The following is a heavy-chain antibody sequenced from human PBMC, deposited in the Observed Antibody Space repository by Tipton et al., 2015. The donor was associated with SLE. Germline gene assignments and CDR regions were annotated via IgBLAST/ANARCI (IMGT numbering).Heavy chain of an antibody. CDR3: ARGEDYYDSGGHYGVDY. D-gene: IGHD3-22*01. Sequence: TLSLTCTVSGGSISSYYWSWIRQPPGGGLEWLGYIYYSGKTNYNPSLKSRVTISVDTSKNHLSLRLNSVAAADTAVYYCARGEDYYDSGGHYGVDYWGQGTLVTVSS. CDR2: IYYSGKT. CDR1: GGSISSYY. J-gene: IGHJ4*02. V-gene: IGHV4-59*01.